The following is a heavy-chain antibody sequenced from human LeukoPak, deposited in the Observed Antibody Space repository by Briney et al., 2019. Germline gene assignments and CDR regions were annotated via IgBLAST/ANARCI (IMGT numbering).Heavy chain of an antibody. Sequence: GGSLRLSCAASGFSFSNAWMSWVRQAPGKGLEWVGRIKSKTDGGTTDYAAPVKGRFTISRDDSKNTLYLQMNSLKTEDTAVYFCSWEWELLYYWGQGTLVTVSS. CDR3: SWEWELLYY. CDR2: IKSKTDGGTT. D-gene: IGHD1-26*01. J-gene: IGHJ4*02. CDR1: GFSFSNAW. V-gene: IGHV3-15*01.